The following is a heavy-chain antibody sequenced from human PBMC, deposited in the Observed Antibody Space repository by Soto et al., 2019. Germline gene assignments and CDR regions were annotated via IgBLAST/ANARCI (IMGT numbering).Heavy chain of an antibody. Sequence: PGGSLRLSCVASGFTFDDYAMHWVRQVPGKGLEWVSGISWNSASIAYADSVKGRFTISRDNAKDSLYLQMNSLRAEDTALYYCAKAILLIYDAIDIWGQGTMVTVAS. CDR1: GFTFDDYA. CDR2: ISWNSASI. V-gene: IGHV3-9*01. J-gene: IGHJ3*02. D-gene: IGHD3-3*01. CDR3: AKAILLIYDAIDI.